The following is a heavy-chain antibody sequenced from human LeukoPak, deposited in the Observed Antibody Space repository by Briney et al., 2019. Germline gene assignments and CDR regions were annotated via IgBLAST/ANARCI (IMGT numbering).Heavy chain of an antibody. D-gene: IGHD4-23*01. Sequence: PGGSLRLSCAASAFTFSSYSMNWVRQAPGKGLEWVSSISSSSSYIYYADSVKGRFTISRDNAKNSLYLQMNSLRAEDTAVYYCARDPGKISPPRDDYWGQGTLVTVSS. J-gene: IGHJ4*02. CDR1: AFTFSSYS. CDR3: ARDPGKISPPRDDY. V-gene: IGHV3-21*01. CDR2: ISSSSSYI.